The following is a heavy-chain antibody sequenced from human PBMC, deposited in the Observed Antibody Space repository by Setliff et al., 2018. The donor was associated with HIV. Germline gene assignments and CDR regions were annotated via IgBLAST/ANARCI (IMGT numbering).Heavy chain of an antibody. D-gene: IGHD4-17*01. V-gene: IGHV5-51*01. CDR1: RYSFTTYW. J-gene: IGHJ4*02. CDR2: VYPGDSDT. Sequence: GESLKISCKGSRYSFTTYWIAWVRQMPGKGLEWMGIVYPGDSDTRYSPAFQGQVTISADKSISTAYLHWSSLKASDTAMYYCATVDPNYGDYINYWGQGTLVTVSS. CDR3: ATVDPNYGDYINY.